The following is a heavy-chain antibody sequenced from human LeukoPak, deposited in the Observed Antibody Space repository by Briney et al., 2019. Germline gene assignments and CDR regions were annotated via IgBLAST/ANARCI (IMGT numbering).Heavy chain of an antibody. Sequence: SSETLSLTCAVSGGSISGSNWWSWVRQPPGKGLEWVGEIYHSGSTNYNPSIKSRVTISVDKSKNQFSLKLSSVTAADTAVYYCARTLPLGPAAIYYWGQGTLVTVSS. V-gene: IGHV4-4*02. CDR3: ARTLPLGPAAIYY. CDR1: GGSISGSNW. CDR2: IYHSGST. D-gene: IGHD2-2*01. J-gene: IGHJ4*02.